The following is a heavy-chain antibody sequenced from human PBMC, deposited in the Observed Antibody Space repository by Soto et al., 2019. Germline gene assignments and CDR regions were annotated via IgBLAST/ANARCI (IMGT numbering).Heavy chain of an antibody. V-gene: IGHV3-23*01. CDR1: GFTFSTYA. D-gene: IGHD4-17*01. J-gene: IGHJ4*02. Sequence: EVRLSESGGGLVQPGRSLRLSCAASGFTFSTYAMSWVRQAPGKGLEWVSGIRGSGDSTHYADSVKGRFTISRDNSKNTLYLQMNSLRVEDTAVYYCAKSLYGGLDYWGQGTLVTVSS. CDR2: IRGSGDST. CDR3: AKSLYGGLDY.